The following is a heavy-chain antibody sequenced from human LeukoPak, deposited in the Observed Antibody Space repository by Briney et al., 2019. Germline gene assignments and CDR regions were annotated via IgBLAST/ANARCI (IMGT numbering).Heavy chain of an antibody. D-gene: IGHD3-10*01. CDR1: GGSITSTTYY. CDR2: IYIYYSGST. V-gene: IGHV4-39*01. CDR3: ARLAKSYYGSGSYYLLDY. Sequence: PSETLSLTCTVSGGSITSTTYYWAWIRQPPGKGLEWIGSIYIYYSGSTYYNPSLESRVTMSVDTSESQFSLKLSSVTAADMAVYYCARLAKSYYGSGSYYLLDYWGQGTLVTVSS. J-gene: IGHJ4*02.